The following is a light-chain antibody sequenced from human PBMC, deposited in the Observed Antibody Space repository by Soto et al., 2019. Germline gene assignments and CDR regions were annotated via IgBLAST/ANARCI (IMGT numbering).Light chain of an antibody. Sequence: EILMTQSPATLSVSPGERATLSCRASQSVRSNLAWYQQKPGQAPRLVIYDTSTRATGIPARFSGSGSGTEFTLTISSLQSEDFAVYYCQQYNNWFSITFGQGTRLEIK. J-gene: IGKJ5*01. CDR1: QSVRSN. V-gene: IGKV3-15*01. CDR2: DTS. CDR3: QQYNNWFSIT.